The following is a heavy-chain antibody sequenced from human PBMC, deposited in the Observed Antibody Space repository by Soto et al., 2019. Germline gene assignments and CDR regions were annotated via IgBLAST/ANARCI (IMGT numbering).Heavy chain of an antibody. CDR1: GFTFSSYG. Sequence: GGSLRLSCAASGFTFSSYGMHWVRQAPGKGLGWVAVIWYDGSNKYYADSVKGRFTISRDNSKNTLYLQMNSLRAEDTAVYYCARDIADSYALDYWGQGTLVTVSS. D-gene: IGHD5-18*01. CDR2: IWYDGSNK. CDR3: ARDIADSYALDY. J-gene: IGHJ4*02. V-gene: IGHV3-33*01.